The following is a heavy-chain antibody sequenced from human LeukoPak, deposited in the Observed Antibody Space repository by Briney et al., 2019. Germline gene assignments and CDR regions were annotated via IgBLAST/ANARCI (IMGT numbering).Heavy chain of an antibody. CDR2: ISSSSSYI. J-gene: IGHJ5*02. V-gene: IGHV3-21*01. CDR3: ARDKDSSGYYYNNWFDP. Sequence: GGSLRLSCAASGFSFSSYSMNWVRQAPGRGLEWVSSISSSSSYIYYADSVKGRFTISRDNAKNSLYLQMNSLRAEDTAVYYCARDKDSSGYYYNNWFDPWGQGTLVTVSS. CDR1: GFSFSSYS. D-gene: IGHD3-22*01.